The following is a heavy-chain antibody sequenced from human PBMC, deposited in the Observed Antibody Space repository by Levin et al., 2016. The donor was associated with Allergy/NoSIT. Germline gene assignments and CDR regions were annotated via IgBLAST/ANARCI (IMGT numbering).Heavy chain of an antibody. CDR3: ARGRVAPMDV. CDR2: INHSGST. D-gene: IGHD2-15*01. Sequence: WIRQPPGKGLEWIGEINHSGSTNYNPSLKSRVTISVDTSKNQFSLKLSSVTAADTAVYYCARGRVAPMDVWGKGTTVTVSS. J-gene: IGHJ6*03. V-gene: IGHV4-34*01.